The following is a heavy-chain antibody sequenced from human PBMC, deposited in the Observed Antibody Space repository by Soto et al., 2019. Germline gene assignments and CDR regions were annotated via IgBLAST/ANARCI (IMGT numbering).Heavy chain of an antibody. V-gene: IGHV1-3*01. Sequence: ASVKVSCKASGYTSTSYAMHWVRQAPGQRLEWMGWINAGNGNTKYSQKFQGRVTITRDTSASTAYMELSSLRSEDTAVYYCARVPDDFWSGYYSFDYWGQGTLVTVSS. J-gene: IGHJ4*02. D-gene: IGHD3-3*01. CDR3: ARVPDDFWSGYYSFDY. CDR2: INAGNGNT. CDR1: GYTSTSYA.